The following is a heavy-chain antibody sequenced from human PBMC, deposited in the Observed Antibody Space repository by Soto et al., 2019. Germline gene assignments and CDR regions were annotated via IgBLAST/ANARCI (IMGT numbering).Heavy chain of an antibody. CDR3: AREPGYCSGGSCYDHAFDI. Sequence: PVKVSCKACGGTFSSYALSWARQATGQGPEWMGGIIPIFGTANYAQKFQGRVTITADESTSTAYMELSSLRSEDTAVYYCAREPGYCSGGSCYDHAFDIWGQGTMVTVSS. V-gene: IGHV1-69*13. D-gene: IGHD2-15*01. CDR1: GGTFSSYA. J-gene: IGHJ3*02. CDR2: IIPIFGTA.